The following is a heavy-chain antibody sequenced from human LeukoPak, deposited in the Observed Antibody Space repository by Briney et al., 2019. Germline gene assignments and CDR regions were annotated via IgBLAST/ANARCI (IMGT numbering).Heavy chain of an antibody. D-gene: IGHD4-17*01. CDR3: ARTTVTQIFDY. J-gene: IGHJ4*02. CDR2: INAGNGNT. Sequence: ASVKVSCKASGYTFTSYAMHWVRQAPGQKLEWMGWINAGNGNTKYSQEFQGRVTITRDTSASTAYMELSSLRSEDTAVYYCARTTVTQIFDYWGQGTLVTVSS. V-gene: IGHV1-3*03. CDR1: GYTFTSYA.